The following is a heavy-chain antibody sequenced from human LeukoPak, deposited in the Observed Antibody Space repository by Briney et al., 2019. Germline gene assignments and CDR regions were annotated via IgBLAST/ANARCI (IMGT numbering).Heavy chain of an antibody. V-gene: IGHV3-53*01. CDR1: GFTVSSNY. D-gene: IGHD6-19*01. CDR2: IFSGGST. CDR3: ARDLKTSGWYGDFDY. J-gene: IGHJ4*02. Sequence: GGSLRLSCVASGFTVSSNYMSWVRQAPGKGLEWVSAIFSGGSTFYADSVTGRFTISRDNSKNTVYLEMNSLRAEDTAVYYCARDLKTSGWYGDFDYWGQGTLVTVTS.